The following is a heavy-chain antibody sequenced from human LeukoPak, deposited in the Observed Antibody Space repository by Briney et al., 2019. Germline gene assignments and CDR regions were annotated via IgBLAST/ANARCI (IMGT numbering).Heavy chain of an antibody. CDR3: ARASYRSSGDY. Sequence: GGSLRLSCAASGFTFSSYSMNWVRQAPGKGLEWISYISPSSSNIHYADSVKGRFTIPRDNAKNSLSLQLNSLRDEDTAVYYCARASYRSSGDYWGQGTLVTVSS. D-gene: IGHD3-10*01. CDR1: GFTFSSYS. J-gene: IGHJ4*02. V-gene: IGHV3-48*02. CDR2: ISPSSSNI.